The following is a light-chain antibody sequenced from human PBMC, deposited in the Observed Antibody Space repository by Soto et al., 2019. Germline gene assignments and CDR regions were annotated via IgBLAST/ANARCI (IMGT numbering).Light chain of an antibody. CDR3: QQYGSSWT. CDR2: VAS. CDR1: QGIGST. Sequence: EIVLTQSPAALSVSPGERVTLSCRASQGIGSTLAWYQQKPGQTPRLLIYVASSRATGIPDRFSGSGPGTDFPLTISRLEPEDFAVYYCQQYGSSWTFGQGTKVDIK. V-gene: IGKV3-20*01. J-gene: IGKJ1*01.